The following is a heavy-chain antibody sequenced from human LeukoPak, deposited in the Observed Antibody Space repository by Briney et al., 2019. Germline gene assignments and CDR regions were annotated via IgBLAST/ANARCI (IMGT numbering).Heavy chain of an antibody. CDR1: GFTFSNYD. CDR2: INDGGYNT. Sequence: PGGSLRLSCAASGFTFSNYDMNWVRQAPGKGPEWVSVINDGGYNTYYADSVRGRFTISRDNAKNTLYLQMNSLRAEDTAVYYCAKKETVVSPGNYFDHWGQGTLVTVSS. V-gene: IGHV3-23*01. J-gene: IGHJ4*02. CDR3: AKKETVVSPGNYFDH. D-gene: IGHD4-23*01.